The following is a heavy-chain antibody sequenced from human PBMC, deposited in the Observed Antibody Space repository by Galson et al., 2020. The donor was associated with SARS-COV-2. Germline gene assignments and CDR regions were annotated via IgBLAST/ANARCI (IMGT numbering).Heavy chain of an antibody. D-gene: IGHD2-2*01. CDR1: GFTFSSFA. CDR2: LTGRSDYT. CDR3: ARWLGYCSSTNCYYPKNYFYYYGLDV. Sequence: GSLRLSCAASGFTFSSFAMAWVRQAPGKGPEWVASLTGRSDYTYYADSVSGRFTISRDNSKDTLYLQMTGLRVEDTAVYYCARWLGYCSSTNCYYPKNYFYYYGLDVWGQGTTVTVSS. V-gene: IGHV3-23*01. J-gene: IGHJ6*02.